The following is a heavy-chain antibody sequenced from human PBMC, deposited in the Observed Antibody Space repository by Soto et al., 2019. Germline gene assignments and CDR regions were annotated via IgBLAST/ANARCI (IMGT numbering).Heavy chain of an antibody. V-gene: IGHV4-31*03. CDR3: ARVGDDILTGYYSLTTPKQRGYYFDY. CDR1: GGSISSGGYY. Sequence: QVQLQESGPGLVKPSQTLSLTCTVSGGSISSGGYYWSWIRQHPGKGLEWIGYIYYSGSTYYNPSLKSRVTISVDTSKNQFSLKLRSVTAADTAVYYCARVGDDILTGYYSLTTPKQRGYYFDYWGQGTLVTVSS. D-gene: IGHD3-9*01. CDR2: IYYSGST. J-gene: IGHJ4*02.